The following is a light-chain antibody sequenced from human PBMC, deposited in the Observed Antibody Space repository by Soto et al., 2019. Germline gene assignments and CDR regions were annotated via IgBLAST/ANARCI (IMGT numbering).Light chain of an antibody. V-gene: IGLV1-44*01. CDR2: NNN. CDR1: SSNIGSNT. J-gene: IGLJ3*02. Sequence: QSVLTQPTSASGTPGQRVTISCSGSSSNIGSNTVNWYHQLPGTAPKLLISNNNQRPSGVPDRFSGSKSGTSASLAISGLQSEDEADYYCAAWDDGLNGVLFGGGTKLTVL. CDR3: AAWDDGLNGVL.